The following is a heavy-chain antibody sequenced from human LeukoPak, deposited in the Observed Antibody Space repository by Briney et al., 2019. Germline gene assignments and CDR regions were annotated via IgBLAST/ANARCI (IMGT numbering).Heavy chain of an antibody. D-gene: IGHD4-17*01. Sequence: QTGGSLRLSCAASGFSVISNYMSWVRQAPGKGLEWVSYISSSSSTIYHADSVKGRFTISRGNAKNSLYLQMNSLRDEDTAVYYCARQMTTGPWYFDLWGRGTLVTVSS. CDR3: ARQMTTGPWYFDL. J-gene: IGHJ2*01. CDR2: ISSSSSTI. CDR1: GFSVISNY. V-gene: IGHV3-48*02.